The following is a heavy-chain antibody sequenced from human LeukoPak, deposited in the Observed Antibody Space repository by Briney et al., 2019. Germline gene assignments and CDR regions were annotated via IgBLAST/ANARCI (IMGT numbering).Heavy chain of an antibody. CDR3: ARHGSYYGSGSLFDY. CDR2: IYYSGST. D-gene: IGHD3-10*01. CDR1: GGSFSGYY. V-gene: IGHV4-59*08. J-gene: IGHJ4*02. Sequence: SETLSLTCAVYGGSFSGYYWSWIRQPPGKGLEWIGYIYYSGSTNYNPSLKSRVTILVDTSKNQFSLKLTSVTAADTAVYYCARHGSYYGSGSLFDYWGQGTLVTVSS.